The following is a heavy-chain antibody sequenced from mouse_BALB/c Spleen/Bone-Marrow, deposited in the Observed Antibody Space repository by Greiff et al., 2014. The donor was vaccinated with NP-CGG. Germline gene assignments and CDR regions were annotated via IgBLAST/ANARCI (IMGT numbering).Heavy chain of an antibody. D-gene: IGHD2-4*01. V-gene: IGHV1S81*02. CDR1: GYTFTSYY. CDR3: TREAYYDYDYFDY. Sequence: QVQLQQSXAELVKPGASVKLSCKASGYTFTSYYMYWVKQRPGQGLEWIGGINPSNGGTNFNEKFKSKATLTVDKSSSTAYMQLSSLTSEDSAVYYCTREAYYDYDYFDYWGQGTTLTVSS. J-gene: IGHJ2*01. CDR2: INPSNGGT.